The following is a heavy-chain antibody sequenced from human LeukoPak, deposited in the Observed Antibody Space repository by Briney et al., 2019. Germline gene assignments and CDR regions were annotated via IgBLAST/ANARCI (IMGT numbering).Heavy chain of an antibody. V-gene: IGHV3-30*02. D-gene: IGHD3-22*01. CDR1: GFTFSSYG. J-gene: IGHJ4*02. Sequence: TGGSLRLSCAASGFTFSSYGMHWVRQAPGKGLEWVAFIRYDGSNKYYADSVKGRFTISRDNSKNTLYLQMNSLRAEDTAVYYCAKSADNYYDSSGYVVDYWGQGTLVTVSS. CDR2: IRYDGSNK. CDR3: AKSADNYYDSSGYVVDY.